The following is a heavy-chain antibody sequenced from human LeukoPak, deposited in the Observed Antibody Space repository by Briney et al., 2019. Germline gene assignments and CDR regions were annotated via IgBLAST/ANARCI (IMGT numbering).Heavy chain of an antibody. CDR3: ARAPWQQLGGYYYGMDV. V-gene: IGHV1-46*01. J-gene: IGHJ6*02. D-gene: IGHD6-13*01. CDR2: INPSGGST. CDR1: GYTFTSYY. Sequence: GASVKVSCKASGYTFTSYYMHWVRQAPGQGLEWMGIINPSGGSTSYAQKFQGRVTMTRDTSTSTVYMELSSLRSEDAAVYYCARAPWQQLGGYYYGMDVWGQGTTVTVSS.